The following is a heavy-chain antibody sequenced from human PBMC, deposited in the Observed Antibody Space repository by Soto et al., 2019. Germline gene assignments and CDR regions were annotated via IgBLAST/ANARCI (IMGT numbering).Heavy chain of an antibody. CDR1: GFPFSGYG. Sequence: QVQLVESGGAVVQPGRSLRLSCVASGFPFSGYGMHWVRQAPGKGLEWVAVIWYDGSIKYYADSVKGRFTISRDNSKNTLYLQMNSLRAEDTAVYYCARDGGGMDVWGQGTTVTVSS. CDR2: IWYDGSIK. V-gene: IGHV3-33*01. J-gene: IGHJ6*02. CDR3: ARDGGGMDV.